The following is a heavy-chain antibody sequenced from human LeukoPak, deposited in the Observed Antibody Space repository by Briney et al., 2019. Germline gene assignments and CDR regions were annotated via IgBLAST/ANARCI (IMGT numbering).Heavy chain of an antibody. J-gene: IGHJ3*02. V-gene: IGHV3-48*03. Sequence: GGSLRLSCAASGFTFSSYEMNWVRQAPGKGLEWVSYISSSGSTIYYADSVEGRFTISRDNSKNTLYLQMNSLRAEDTAVYYCAREPYSNYIFNDAFDIWGQGTMVTVSS. D-gene: IGHD4-11*01. CDR1: GFTFSSYE. CDR3: AREPYSNYIFNDAFDI. CDR2: ISSSGSTI.